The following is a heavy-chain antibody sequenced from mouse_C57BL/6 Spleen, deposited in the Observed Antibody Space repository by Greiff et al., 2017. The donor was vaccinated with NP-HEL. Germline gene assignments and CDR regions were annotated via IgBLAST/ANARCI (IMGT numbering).Heavy chain of an antibody. V-gene: IGHV14-4*01. CDR3: TRAYYSNPFDY. D-gene: IGHD2-5*01. Sequence: EVQLQQSGAELVRPGASVKLSCTASGFNITDDYMHWVKQRPEQGLEWIGWIDPENGDTEYASKFQGKATITADTSSNTAYLQLSSLTSEDTAVYYCTRAYYSNPFDYWGQGTTLTVSS. CDR1: GFNITDDY. CDR2: IDPENGDT. J-gene: IGHJ2*01.